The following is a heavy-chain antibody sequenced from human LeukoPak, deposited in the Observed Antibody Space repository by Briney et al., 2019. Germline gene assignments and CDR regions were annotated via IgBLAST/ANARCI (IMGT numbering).Heavy chain of an antibody. V-gene: IGHV3-33*01. CDR3: ARDPGSFVVVPAAMGDY. Sequence: GRSLRLSCAASGFTFSSYGMHWVRQAPGKGLEWLAVIWYDGSNKYYADSVKGRFTISRDNSKTTLYLQMNSLRAEDTAVYYCARDPGSFVVVPAAMGDYWGQGTLVTVSS. CDR2: IWYDGSNK. D-gene: IGHD2-2*01. J-gene: IGHJ4*02. CDR1: GFTFSSYG.